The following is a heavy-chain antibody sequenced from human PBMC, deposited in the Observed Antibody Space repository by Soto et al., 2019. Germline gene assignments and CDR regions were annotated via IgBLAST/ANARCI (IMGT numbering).Heavy chain of an antibody. CDR1: GYTFINYD. D-gene: IGHD6-19*01. CDR2: ISPYNGDT. Sequence: ASVKVSCKASGYTFINYDIIWVRQAPGQGLEWMGWISPYNGDTLCAQNLQGRVTMTTDTATSTAYMELRSLRSDDTAVYYCARDSQWLAKKYYYGMDVWGQGTTVTVSS. J-gene: IGHJ6*02. CDR3: ARDSQWLAKKYYYGMDV. V-gene: IGHV1-18*01.